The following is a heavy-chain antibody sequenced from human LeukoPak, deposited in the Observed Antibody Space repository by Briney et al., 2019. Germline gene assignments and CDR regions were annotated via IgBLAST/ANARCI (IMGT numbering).Heavy chain of an antibody. J-gene: IGHJ4*02. CDR1: GFTFSSYG. D-gene: IGHD6-6*01. Sequence: GGSLRLSCAASGFTFSSYGMHWVRQAPGKGLEWVAVISYDGSNKYYADSVKGRFTISRDNSKNTLYLQMNSLRAEDTAVYYCAKRRYSSSSWDYFDYWGQGTRVTVSS. CDR2: ISYDGSNK. CDR3: AKRRYSSSSWDYFDY. V-gene: IGHV3-30*18.